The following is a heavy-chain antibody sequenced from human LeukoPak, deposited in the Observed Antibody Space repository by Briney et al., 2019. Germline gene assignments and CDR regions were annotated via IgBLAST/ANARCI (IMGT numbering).Heavy chain of an antibody. CDR1: GYTFTDYY. J-gene: IGHJ3*02. V-gene: IGHV1-2*02. CDR3: ATSAGIDDGFDT. CDR2: INPNSGDT. Sequence: ASVTVSCKASGYTFTDYYIHWVRQAPGQRLEWMGCINPNSGDTNYAQKFQGRVTMNRDTSISTAYMELSRLRSDDTAVYYCATSAGIDDGFDTWGQGTMVTVSP. D-gene: IGHD3-10*01.